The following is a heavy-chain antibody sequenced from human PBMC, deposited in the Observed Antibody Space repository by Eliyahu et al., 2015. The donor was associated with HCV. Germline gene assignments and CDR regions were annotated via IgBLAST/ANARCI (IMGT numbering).Heavy chain of an antibody. CDR2: IKQDGSEK. V-gene: IGHV3-7*01. J-gene: IGHJ5*02. CDR1: GFPFSSYW. CDR3: ARYSSSSGWLDP. Sequence: EVHLVESGGGLVQPGGSLRLSCAASGFPFSSYWMTWVRQAPGKGLEWVANIKQDGSEKYYVDSVKGRFTISRDNAKNSLYLQMNSLRAEDTAVYYCARYSSSSGWLDPWGQGTLVTVSS. D-gene: IGHD6-6*01.